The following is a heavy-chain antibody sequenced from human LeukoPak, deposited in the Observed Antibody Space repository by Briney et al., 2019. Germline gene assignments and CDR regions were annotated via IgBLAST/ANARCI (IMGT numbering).Heavy chain of an antibody. Sequence: GGSLRLSCAASGFTFSSYWMSWVRQAPGKGLEWVADIRPDGSEIYYGDSVKGRFTISRDNAKNSLYLQMNSLRAEDTAVYYCARYCSGGSCWDYWGQGTLVTVSS. CDR3: ARYCSGGSCWDY. CDR2: IRPDGSEI. V-gene: IGHV3-7*01. J-gene: IGHJ4*02. D-gene: IGHD2-15*01. CDR1: GFTFSSYW.